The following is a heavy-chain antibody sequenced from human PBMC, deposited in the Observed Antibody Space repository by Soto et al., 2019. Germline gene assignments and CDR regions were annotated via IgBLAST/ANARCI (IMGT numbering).Heavy chain of an antibody. Sequence: ASLRLSCAASGFIFSLYGMNWVRQAPGKGLEWVSGISGSSTGYNTYYADSVKGRFTISRDNSRNTLYLQMNSLRAEDTAVYDCATDGGGYLDFWGQGTLVTVSS. CDR3: ATDGGGYLDF. J-gene: IGHJ4*02. V-gene: IGHV3-23*01. CDR2: ISGSSTGYNT. D-gene: IGHD3-22*01. CDR1: GFIFSLYG.